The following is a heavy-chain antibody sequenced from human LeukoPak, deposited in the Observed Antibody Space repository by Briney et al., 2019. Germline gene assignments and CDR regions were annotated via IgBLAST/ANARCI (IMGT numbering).Heavy chain of an antibody. D-gene: IGHD3-10*01. CDR1: GYTFTSYD. CDR2: MNPNNGNT. V-gene: IGHV1-8*01. CDR3: AKRGIVIRGVLIMGFHKAAYYFDN. J-gene: IGHJ4*02. Sequence: ASVKVSCMPSGYTFTSYDIHWVRQAPGQGLEWMGRMNPNNGNTGDAQKFRGRVTMTRDPSISTAYMALSSLRSEDTGVYFCAKRGIVIRGVLIMGFHKAAYYFDNWGQGILVTVAS.